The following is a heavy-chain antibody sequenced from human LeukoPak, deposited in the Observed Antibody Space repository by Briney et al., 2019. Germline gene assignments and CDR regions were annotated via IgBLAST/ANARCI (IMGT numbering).Heavy chain of an antibody. D-gene: IGHD5-18*01. CDR1: GFTFSSYA. J-gene: IGHJ2*01. V-gene: IGHV3-30-3*01. CDR3: ARGRSYRDWYLDL. Sequence: PGGSLRLSCAASGFTFSSYAMHWVRQAPGKGLEWVAVISYDGSNKYYADSVKGRFTISRDNSKNTLYLQMNSLRAEDTAVYYCARGRSYRDWYLDLWGRGTLVTVSS. CDR2: ISYDGSNK.